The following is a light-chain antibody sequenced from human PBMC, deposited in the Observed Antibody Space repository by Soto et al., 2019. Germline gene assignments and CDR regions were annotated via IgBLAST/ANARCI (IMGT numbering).Light chain of an antibody. V-gene: IGKV1-39*01. J-gene: IGKJ1*01. Sequence: DIQMTQSPSSLSASVGDRVTITCRASQSISSYLNWYKQKPGKGPKLLIYAASRLQSGVPSRFSGSGSGTDFTLNISSLQPEDFATYYCQQSYSTPWTFGQGTKVEIK. CDR3: QQSYSTPWT. CDR2: AAS. CDR1: QSISSY.